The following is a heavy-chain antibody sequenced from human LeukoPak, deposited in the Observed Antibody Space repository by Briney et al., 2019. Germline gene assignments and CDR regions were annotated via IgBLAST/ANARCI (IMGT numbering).Heavy chain of an antibody. J-gene: IGHJ4*02. CDR1: GYTFTGYY. CDR2: INPNSGGT. CDR3: ARDRRYCSGGSCYSGLGY. Sequence: GASVKVSCKASGYTFTGYYMHWVRQAPGQELEWMGWINPNSGGTNYAQKFQGRVTMTRDTSISTAYMELSRLRSDDTAVYYCARDRRYCSGGSCYSGLGYWGQGTLVTVSS. D-gene: IGHD2-15*01. V-gene: IGHV1-2*02.